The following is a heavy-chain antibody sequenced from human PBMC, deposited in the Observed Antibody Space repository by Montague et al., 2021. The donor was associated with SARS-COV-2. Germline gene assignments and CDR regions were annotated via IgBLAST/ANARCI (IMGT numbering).Heavy chain of an antibody. V-gene: IGHV4-59*01. CDR2: IYYSGST. D-gene: IGHD2-8*01. Sequence: SETLSLTCTVSGGSISGYYWRWIRQSPGKGLEWIGYIYYSGSTKYNPFLERRVTVSVDRSKNQVSLKLSSVTPADTAVYYCARLLRSCSNGVCRTYYYYAMDVWGQGTTVTVSS. CDR3: ARLLRSCSNGVCRTYYYYAMDV. J-gene: IGHJ6*02. CDR1: GGSISGYY.